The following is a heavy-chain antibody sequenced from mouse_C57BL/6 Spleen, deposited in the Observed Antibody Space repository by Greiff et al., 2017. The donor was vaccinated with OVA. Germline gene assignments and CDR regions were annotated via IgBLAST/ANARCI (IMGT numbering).Heavy chain of an antibody. Sequence: EVQLQQSGPELVKPGASVKMSCKASGYTFTDYNMHWVKQSHGKSLEWIGYINPNNGGTSYNQKFKGKATLTVNKSSSTAYMELRSLTSEDSAVYYCARSGARYYYGSSSYYFDYWGQGTTLTVSS. CDR3: ARSGARYYYGSSSYYFDY. CDR2: INPNNGGT. CDR1: GYTFTDYN. D-gene: IGHD1-1*01. V-gene: IGHV1-22*01. J-gene: IGHJ2*01.